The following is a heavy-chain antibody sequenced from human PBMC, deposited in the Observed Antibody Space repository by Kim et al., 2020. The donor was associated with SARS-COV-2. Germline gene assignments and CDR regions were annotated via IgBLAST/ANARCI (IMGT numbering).Heavy chain of an antibody. V-gene: IGHV3-11*01. J-gene: IGHJ4*02. D-gene: IGHD6-13*01. Sequence: YADSVKGRFTISSDNAENSLYLQMNGLRVEDTAVYYCARRGSSWYSQIDYGGQVILVTVSS. CDR3: ARRGSSWYSQIDY.